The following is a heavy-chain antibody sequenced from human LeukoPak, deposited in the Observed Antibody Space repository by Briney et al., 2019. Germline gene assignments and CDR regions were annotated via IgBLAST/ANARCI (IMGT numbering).Heavy chain of an antibody. Sequence: ASVKVSCKASGYTFTSYYMHWVRQAPGQGLEWMVIINPSGGSTSYAQKFQGRVTMTRDTSTSTVYMELSSLRSEDTAVYYCARVVTIFGVVPHPAFDIWGQGTMVTVSS. CDR1: GYTFTSYY. CDR3: ARVVTIFGVVPHPAFDI. CDR2: INPSGGST. D-gene: IGHD3-3*01. V-gene: IGHV1-46*03. J-gene: IGHJ3*02.